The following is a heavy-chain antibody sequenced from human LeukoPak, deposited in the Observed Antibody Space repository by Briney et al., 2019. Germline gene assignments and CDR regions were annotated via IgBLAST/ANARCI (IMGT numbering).Heavy chain of an antibody. CDR2: INPDGSTT. J-gene: IGHJ4*02. Sequence: GGSLRLSCAASGFTFSSYWMSWVRQAPGKGLVWVSRINPDGSTTSYADSVKGRFTISRDSAKNTLYLQMNSLRAEDTAVYYCARVSVGRYYFDNWGQGTPVTVS. D-gene: IGHD3-3*02. CDR3: ARVSVGRYYFDN. V-gene: IGHV3-74*01. CDR1: GFTFSSYW.